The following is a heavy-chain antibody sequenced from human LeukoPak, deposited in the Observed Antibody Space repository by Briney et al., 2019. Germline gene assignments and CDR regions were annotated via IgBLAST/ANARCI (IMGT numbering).Heavy chain of an antibody. CDR2: IYHSGST. Sequence: ASETLSLTCAVSGGSISSGGYSWSWIRQPPGKGLEWIGYIYHSGSTYYNPSLKSRVTISVDRSKNQFSLKLSSVTAADTAVYYCASSMVRGVPYYFDYWGQGTLVTVSS. CDR1: GGSISSGGYS. V-gene: IGHV4-30-2*01. CDR3: ASSMVRGVPYYFDY. D-gene: IGHD3-10*01. J-gene: IGHJ4*02.